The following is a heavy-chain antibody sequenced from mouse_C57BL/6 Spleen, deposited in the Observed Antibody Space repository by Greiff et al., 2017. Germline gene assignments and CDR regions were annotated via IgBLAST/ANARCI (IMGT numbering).Heavy chain of an antibody. CDR3: ASNHDYDVYYFDY. J-gene: IGHJ2*01. V-gene: IGHV1-64*01. CDR2: IHPNSGST. CDR1: GYTFTSYW. D-gene: IGHD2-4*01. Sequence: QVQLQQPGAELVKPGASVKLSCKASGYTFTSYWMHWVKQRPGQGLEWIGMIHPNSGSTNYNEKFKSKATLTVDKSSSTAYMQLSSLTSEDSAVYYGASNHDYDVYYFDYWGQGTTLTVSS.